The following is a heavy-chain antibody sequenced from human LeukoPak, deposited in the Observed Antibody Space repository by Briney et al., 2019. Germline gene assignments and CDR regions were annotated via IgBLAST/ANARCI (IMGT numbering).Heavy chain of an antibody. D-gene: IGHD3-22*01. J-gene: IGHJ4*02. Sequence: PSGYLSLSCAASGFILSSYVMSWLRQAPGQGLEWVSNLTVSGSRTYYADSVKGRFTISRDNSKDTLYLKMNSLRANDTAVYSCAKGRLVVVQFDYCGQGTLVTVSA. CDR3: AKGRLVVVQFDY. CDR2: LTVSGSRT. V-gene: IGHV3-23*01. CDR1: GFILSSYV.